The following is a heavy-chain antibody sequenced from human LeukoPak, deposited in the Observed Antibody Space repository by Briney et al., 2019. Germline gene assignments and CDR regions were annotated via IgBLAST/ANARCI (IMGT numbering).Heavy chain of an antibody. CDR3: ARDIYSSSTVDY. J-gene: IGHJ4*02. CDR2: ISSSSYI. D-gene: IGHD6-6*01. Sequence: KPGGSLRLSCAASGFTFSSYSMNWVRQAPGKGLEWVSSISSSSYIYYADSVKGRFTISRDNAKNSLYLQMNSLRAEDTAVYYCARDIYSSSTVDYWGQGTLVTVSS. CDR1: GFTFSSYS. V-gene: IGHV3-21*01.